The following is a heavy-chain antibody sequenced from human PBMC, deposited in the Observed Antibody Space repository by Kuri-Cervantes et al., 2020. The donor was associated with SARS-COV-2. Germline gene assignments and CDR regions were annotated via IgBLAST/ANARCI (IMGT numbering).Heavy chain of an antibody. CDR2: ISAYDGDT. V-gene: IGHV1-18*01. J-gene: IGHJ4*02. CDR1: GYSFTNYG. D-gene: IGHD3-3*01. Sequence: ASVKVSCKASGYSFTNYGISWVRQAPGQGLEWMGWISAYDGDTNYAQKLQGRVTMTADTSTSTAYMELRSLRSDDTAVYYCAVGVSADYWGQGTLVTVSS. CDR3: AVGVSADY.